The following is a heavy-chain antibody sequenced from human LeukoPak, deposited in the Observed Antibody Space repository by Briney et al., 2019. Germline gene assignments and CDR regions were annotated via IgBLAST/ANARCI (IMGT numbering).Heavy chain of an antibody. Sequence: GGSLRLSCAASGFTFSNAWMSWVRQAPGKGLEWVGRIKSKTNGWTTDYAAHVKGRITISRDNSKNTLYLEMISLRIEDTAVYYCAKGPVSGSRSPLDYWGQGTLVTVSS. CDR2: IKSKTNGWTT. CDR3: AKGPVSGSRSPLDY. D-gene: IGHD1-26*01. V-gene: IGHV3-15*01. CDR1: GFTFSNAW. J-gene: IGHJ4*02.